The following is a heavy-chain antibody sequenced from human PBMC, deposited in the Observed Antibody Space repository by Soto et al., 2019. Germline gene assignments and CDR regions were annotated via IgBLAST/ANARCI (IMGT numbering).Heavy chain of an antibody. CDR3: ARDYGSGKGAFDI. D-gene: IGHD3-10*01. Sequence: SDTPSLTXTVSGGSISSSYWSWTRQPPGKGLEWIGYIYYSGSTNYNPSLKSRVTISVDTSKNQFSLKLSSVTAADTAVYYCARDYGSGKGAFDIWGQGTMVTVSS. V-gene: IGHV4-59*01. J-gene: IGHJ3*02. CDR2: IYYSGST. CDR1: GGSISSSY.